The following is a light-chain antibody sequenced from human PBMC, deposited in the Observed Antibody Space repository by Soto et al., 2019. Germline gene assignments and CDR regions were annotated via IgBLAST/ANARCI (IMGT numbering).Light chain of an antibody. J-gene: IGLJ1*01. CDR3: SSYTDSSNYV. CDR2: QVT. V-gene: IGLV2-14*01. CDR1: SSDLAIYNY. Sequence: QSALTQPASVSGSHGQSINISCTGTSSDLAIYNYVSWYQQQPGKAPTLMIYQVTNRPSGVSNRFSGSRSGNTASLTISGLHADDEADYYCSSYTDSSNYVFVTGTKVTVL.